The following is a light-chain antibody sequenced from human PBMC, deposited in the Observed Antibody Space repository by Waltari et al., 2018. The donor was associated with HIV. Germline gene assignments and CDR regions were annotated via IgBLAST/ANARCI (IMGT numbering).Light chain of an antibody. CDR3: TSYTSGSVL. CDR1: NVDVGAFKF. Sequence: QSALTQPASVSGSPGQSITISCTGINVDVGAFKFVSWYQHHPGKAPKLIIYEVHNLRSGVSDRFSGSKAGNSASLTISGLQTADEADYYCTSYTSGSVLFGGGTNLTVL. CDR2: EVH. J-gene: IGLJ2*01. V-gene: IGLV2-14*01.